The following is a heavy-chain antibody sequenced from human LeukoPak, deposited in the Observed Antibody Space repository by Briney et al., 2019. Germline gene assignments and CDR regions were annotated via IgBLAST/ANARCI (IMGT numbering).Heavy chain of an antibody. CDR2: TNSDGSST. CDR1: GFTFSSYW. V-gene: IGHV3-74*01. Sequence: GGSLRLSCAASGFTFSSYWMHWVRQAPGKGLVWVSRTNSDGSSTSYADSVKGRFTISRDNAKNTLYLQMNSLRAEDTAVYYCARSGASYGPSDYWGQGTLVTVSS. D-gene: IGHD5-18*01. J-gene: IGHJ4*02. CDR3: ARSGASYGPSDY.